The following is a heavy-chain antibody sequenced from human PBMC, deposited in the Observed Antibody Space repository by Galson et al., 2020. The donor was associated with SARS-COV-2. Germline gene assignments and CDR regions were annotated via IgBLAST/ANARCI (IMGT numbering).Heavy chain of an antibody. CDR1: GFTFSSYA. V-gene: IGHV3-23*01. CDR3: ATESMGSRTYGSGIED. CDR2: IIPSGDIT. Sequence: GESLKISCAASGFTFSSYAMSWVRQAPGKGLEWVSNIIPSGDITYYADSVKGRFTISRDNSKNTLYLQMNSLRAEDAAVYYCATESMGSRTYGSGIEDWGQGTLVTVSS. D-gene: IGHD3-10*01. J-gene: IGHJ4*02.